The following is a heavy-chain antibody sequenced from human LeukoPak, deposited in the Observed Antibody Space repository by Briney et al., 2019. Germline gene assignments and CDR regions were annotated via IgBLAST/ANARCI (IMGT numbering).Heavy chain of an antibody. D-gene: IGHD4-11*01. V-gene: IGHV3-21*04. J-gene: IGHJ4*02. Sequence: PGRSLRLSCAASGCTFDDYAMHWVRQAPGKGVEGVSSISSSTRYKNYADSVKGRFTISRDNAKNSLYLQMNSLRAEDTAVYYCAKINSNQDNFDYWGQGTLVTVSS. CDR1: GCTFDDYA. CDR3: AKINSNQDNFDY. CDR2: ISSSTRYK.